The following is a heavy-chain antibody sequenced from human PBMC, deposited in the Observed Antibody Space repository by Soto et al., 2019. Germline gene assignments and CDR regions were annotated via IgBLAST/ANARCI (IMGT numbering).Heavy chain of an antibody. Sequence: SETLSLTCTVSGGSVSSGSYYWSWIRQPPGKGLEWIGYIYYSGSTNYNPSLKSRVTISVDTSKNQFSLKLSSVTAADTAVYYCAVGYSGYDTADYWGQGTLVTVSS. V-gene: IGHV4-61*01. D-gene: IGHD5-12*01. CDR3: AVGYSGYDTADY. CDR1: GGSVSSGSYY. J-gene: IGHJ4*02. CDR2: IYYSGST.